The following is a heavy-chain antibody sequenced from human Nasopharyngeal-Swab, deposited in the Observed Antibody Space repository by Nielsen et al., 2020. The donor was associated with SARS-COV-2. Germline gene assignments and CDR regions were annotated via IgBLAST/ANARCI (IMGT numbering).Heavy chain of an antibody. D-gene: IGHD6-19*01. CDR1: GGSFSGYY. Sequence: ESLKISCAVYGGSFSGYYWSWIRQPPGKGLEWIGEINHSGSTNYNPSLKSRVTISVDTSKNQFSLKLSSVTAADTAAYYCAGALGYSSAWGQGTLVTVSS. J-gene: IGHJ5*02. V-gene: IGHV4-34*01. CDR3: AGALGYSSA. CDR2: INHSGST.